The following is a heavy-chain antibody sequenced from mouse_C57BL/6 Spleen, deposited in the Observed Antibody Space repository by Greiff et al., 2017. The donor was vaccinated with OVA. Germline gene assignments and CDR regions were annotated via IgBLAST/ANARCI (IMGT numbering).Heavy chain of an antibody. CDR2: IYPGDGDT. CDR3: ARPLLRGYFDV. CDR1: GYAFSSSW. J-gene: IGHJ1*03. D-gene: IGHD1-1*01. V-gene: IGHV1-82*01. Sequence: QVQLQQSGPELVKPGASVKISCKASGYAFSSSWMNWVKQRPGKGLEWIGRIYPGDGDTNYNGKFKGKATLTADKSSSTAYMQLSSLTSEDSAVYFCARPLLRGYFDVWGTGTTVTVSS.